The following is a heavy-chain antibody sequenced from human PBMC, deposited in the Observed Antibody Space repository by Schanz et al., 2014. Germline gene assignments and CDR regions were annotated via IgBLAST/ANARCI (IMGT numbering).Heavy chain of an antibody. V-gene: IGHV1-69*02. CDR2: FMPFLGIT. CDR3: ASSGAGYSSSWDFDY. D-gene: IGHD6-13*01. J-gene: IGHJ4*02. CDR1: GDTFDNFG. Sequence: QVQVVQSGAEVKKPGSSVKVSCKATGDTFDNFGISWVRQAPGQGPEWIGRFMPFLGITNLAQKFQDRVTMTADKATSTAYMDVSSLRSEDTAVYYCASSGAGYSSSWDFDYWGQGTLXTVSS.